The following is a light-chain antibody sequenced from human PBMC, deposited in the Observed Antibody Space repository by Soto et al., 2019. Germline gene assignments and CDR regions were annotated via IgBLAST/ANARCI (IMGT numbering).Light chain of an antibody. CDR2: YAS. CDR3: QHYSNWPPT. CDR1: ESVHSN. V-gene: IGKV3-15*01. Sequence: EMVMTQSPATLSVSPGERVTLSCRASESVHSNLAWDQQKPGQGPSLLIYYASTRVTGVPDRFSGSGSGTEFTLTISSLQSEDFGVYYCQHYSNWPPTFGPGTKVEIK. J-gene: IGKJ3*01.